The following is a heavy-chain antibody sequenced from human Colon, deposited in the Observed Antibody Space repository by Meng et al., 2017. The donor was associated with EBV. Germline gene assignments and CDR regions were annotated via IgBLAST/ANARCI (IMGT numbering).Heavy chain of an antibody. CDR3: LRGSGGSV. J-gene: IGHJ1*01. D-gene: IGHD3-10*01. CDR1: GDPITKHNW. CDR2: TPHRGSS. Sequence: QFLDPGPTRVKPLDALPLTGPASGDPITKHNWAAGVRQPPVKGLEWIGETPHRGSSAYNPSLKSRVRMSIDKSKNQFALKLTSVTAAYTAVYHCLRGSGGSVWGQGTLVTVSS. V-gene: IGHV4-4*02.